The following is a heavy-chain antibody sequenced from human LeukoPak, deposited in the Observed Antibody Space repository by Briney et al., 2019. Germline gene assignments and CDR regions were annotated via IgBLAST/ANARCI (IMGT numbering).Heavy chain of an antibody. CDR1: GGSTSSYY. V-gene: IGHV4-59*08. J-gene: IGHJ1*01. CDR2: VYYSGST. Sequence: SETLSLTCTVSGGSTSSYYWSWIRQPPGRGLEWIGFVYYSGSTKYNPSLKSRVTISVDTSKNQFSLKLTSVTAADTAVYYCARYGSGSYSDDHFQHWGQGTLVTVSS. D-gene: IGHD3-10*01. CDR3: ARYGSGSYSDDHFQH.